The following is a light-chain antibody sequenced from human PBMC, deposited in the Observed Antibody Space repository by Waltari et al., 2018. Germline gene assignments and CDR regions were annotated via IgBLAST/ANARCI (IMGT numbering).Light chain of an antibody. Sequence: QSALTQPASVSGSPGQSITFSCTGTSSDVGGYNSVSWYQQHPGKAPKLMIYDVTSRPSGVSNRFSGSKSGNTASLTISGLQAEDEADYYCSSYISSSTLVVFGGGTKLTVL. CDR2: DVT. CDR3: SSYISSSTLVV. V-gene: IGLV2-14*03. CDR1: SSDVGGYNS. J-gene: IGLJ2*01.